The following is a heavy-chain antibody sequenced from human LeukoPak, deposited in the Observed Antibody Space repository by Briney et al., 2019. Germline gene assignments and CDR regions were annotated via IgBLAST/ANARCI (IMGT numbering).Heavy chain of an antibody. V-gene: IGHV1-18*01. CDR3: ARDPPTVTTERYDY. CDR1: GYTLTSYG. J-gene: IGHJ4*02. D-gene: IGHD4-17*01. CDR2: ISAYNGNT. Sequence: ASVKVSCKASGYTLTSYGISWVRQAPGQGLEWMGWISAYNGNTNYAQKLQGRVTMTTDTSTSTAYMELRSLRSDDTAVYYCARDPPTVTTERYDYWGQGTLVTVSS.